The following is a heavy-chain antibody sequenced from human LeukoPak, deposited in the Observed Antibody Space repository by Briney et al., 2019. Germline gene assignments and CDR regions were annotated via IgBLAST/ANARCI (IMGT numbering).Heavy chain of an antibody. V-gene: IGHV3-48*03. CDR1: GFTFSGYE. D-gene: IGHD3-22*01. CDR2: ISSSGSTI. J-gene: IGHJ4*02. Sequence: GGSLRLSCTASGFTFSGYEMNWVRQAPGKGLEWVSYISSSGSTIYYADSVKGRFTISRDNAKNSLYLQMNSLRAEDTAVYYCARDKNYDTSGYYYTYWGQGTLVTVSP. CDR3: ARDKNYDTSGYYYTY.